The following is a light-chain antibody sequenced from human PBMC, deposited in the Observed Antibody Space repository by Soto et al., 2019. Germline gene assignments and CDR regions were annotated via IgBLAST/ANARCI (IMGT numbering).Light chain of an antibody. Sequence: QSVLTQPPSVSAAPGQRVTISCSGSSSNIGGNSVSWYQQLPGTAPKLLTYDDDKRPSGIPDRFSGSKSGTSATLGITGFQTGDEADYYCGSWDSSLSAYVLGTGTKV. V-gene: IGLV1-51*01. CDR1: SSNIGGNS. CDR3: GSWDSSLSAYV. J-gene: IGLJ1*01. CDR2: DDD.